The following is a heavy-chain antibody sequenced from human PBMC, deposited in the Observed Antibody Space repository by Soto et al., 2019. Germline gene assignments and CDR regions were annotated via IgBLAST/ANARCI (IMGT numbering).Heavy chain of an antibody. CDR2: IWYDGSKK. CDR1: GFTFSSYG. D-gene: IGHD3-22*01. J-gene: IGHJ4*02. CDR3: ARDPYGYYDSSGYPALHFDY. V-gene: IGHV3-33*01. Sequence: LRLSCAASGFTFSSYGMHWVRQAPGKGLEWVAVIWYDGSKKYYADSVKGRLTISRDNSKNTLYLQMNNLRAEDTAVYYCARDPYGYYDSSGYPALHFDYWGQGTLVTVSS.